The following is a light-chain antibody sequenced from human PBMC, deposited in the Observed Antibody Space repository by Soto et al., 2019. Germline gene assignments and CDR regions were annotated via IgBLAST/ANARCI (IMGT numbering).Light chain of an antibody. J-gene: IGLJ1*01. V-gene: IGLV2-14*01. CDR2: EVT. CDR3: SSYTNINTRACV. Sequence: QSALTQPACVSGCPGQSMTISCTGTSGDIGSYNRVSWYQQHPGKAPKLIIYEVTDRPSGVSNRFSGSKSGNTASLTISGLQAEDEAEYYCSSYTNINTRACVFGTGTKVTVL. CDR1: SGDIGSYNR.